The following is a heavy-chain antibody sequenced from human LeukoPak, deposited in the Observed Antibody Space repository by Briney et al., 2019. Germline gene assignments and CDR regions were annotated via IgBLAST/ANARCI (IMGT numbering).Heavy chain of an antibody. V-gene: IGHV1-69*13. J-gene: IGHJ1*01. D-gene: IGHD6-19*01. CDR1: RGAFSSYA. Sequence: ASVKVSCKASRGAFSSYAISWVRQAPGQGLEWMGGIIPIFGTANYAQKFQGRVTITADESTSTAYMELSSLRYDDTAVYYCAKDPTGGGTAEYFQNWGQGTLVTVSS. CDR3: AKDPTGGGTAEYFQN. CDR2: IIPIFGTA.